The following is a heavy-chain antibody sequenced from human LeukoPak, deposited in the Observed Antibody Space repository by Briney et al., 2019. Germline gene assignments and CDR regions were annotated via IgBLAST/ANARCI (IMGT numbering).Heavy chain of an antibody. D-gene: IGHD3-3*01. J-gene: IGHJ4*02. CDR3: ARAPPSITIFGVVTHHFDY. V-gene: IGHV4-39*01. CDR1: GGSVSSSSYY. CDR2: IYYSRTP. Sequence: SETLPLTCTVSGGSVSSSSYYWGWVRQPPGKGLEWIVRIYYSRTPYSPPSLNTPLPISVHASNHQSSLKLSSLTAADTAVYYCARAPPSITIFGVVTHHFDYWGQGTLVTVSS.